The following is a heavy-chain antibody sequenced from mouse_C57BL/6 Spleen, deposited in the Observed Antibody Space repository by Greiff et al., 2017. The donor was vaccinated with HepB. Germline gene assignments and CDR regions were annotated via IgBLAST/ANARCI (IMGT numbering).Heavy chain of an antibody. CDR1: GYAFSSSW. CDR2: IYPGDGDT. J-gene: IGHJ2*01. Sequence: VQRVESGPELVKPGASVKISCKASGYAFSSSWMNWVKQRPGKGLEWIGRIYPGDGDTNYNGKFKGKATLTADKSSSTAYMQLSSLTSEDSAVYFCARSRGNFDYWGQGTTLTVSS. V-gene: IGHV1-82*01. CDR3: ARSRGNFDY.